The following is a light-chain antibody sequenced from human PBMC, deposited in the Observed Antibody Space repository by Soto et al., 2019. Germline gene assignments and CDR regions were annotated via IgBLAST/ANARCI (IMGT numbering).Light chain of an antibody. J-gene: IGKJ1*01. CDR3: QQYYSKRT. CDR2: WAS. V-gene: IGKV4-1*01. CDR1: QSVLYSSNNRNY. Sequence: DIVMTQSPDSLAVSLGERATINCKSSQSVLYSSNNRNYLAWYQQKPGQPPKLLIYWASTRESGVPDRFSGSGSGTDFTLTISSLQAADVAVYYCQQYYSKRTFGQGTKVEIK.